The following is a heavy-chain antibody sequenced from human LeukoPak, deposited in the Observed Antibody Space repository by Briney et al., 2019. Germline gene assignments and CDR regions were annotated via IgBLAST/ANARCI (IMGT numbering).Heavy chain of an antibody. CDR2: IRPMNSDV. CDR3: ASTDTAMVTSYYYGMDV. CDR1: GYNFNTYW. Sequence: GESLKISCKGSGYNFNTYWVAWVRQLPGKGLEWMGIIRPMNSDVRYSPSFQGQVTISADRSINTAYLQWSSLKASDTAMYYCASTDTAMVTSYYYGMDVWGQGTTVTVSS. D-gene: IGHD5-18*01. V-gene: IGHV5-51*01. J-gene: IGHJ6*02.